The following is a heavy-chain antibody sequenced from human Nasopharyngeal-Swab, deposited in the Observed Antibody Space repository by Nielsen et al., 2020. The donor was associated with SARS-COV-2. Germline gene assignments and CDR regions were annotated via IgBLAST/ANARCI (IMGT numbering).Heavy chain of an antibody. CDR3: ARGPFDFWSGLTGPDY. CDR1: GYTFTGYY. J-gene: IGHJ4*02. CDR2: INPNSGGT. V-gene: IGHV1-2*06. Sequence: ASVKVSCKASGYTFTGYYMHWVRQAPGQGLEWMGRINPNSGGTNYAQKFQGRVTMTRDTSISTAYMELSRLRSDDTAVYYCARGPFDFWSGLTGPDYWGQGTLVTVSS. D-gene: IGHD3-3*01.